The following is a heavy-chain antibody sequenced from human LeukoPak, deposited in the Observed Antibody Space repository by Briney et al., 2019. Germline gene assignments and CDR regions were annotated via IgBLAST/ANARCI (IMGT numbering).Heavy chain of an antibody. CDR1: GGTFSSYA. J-gene: IGHJ4*02. CDR3: AVSQYYYGSGSYPFDY. CDR2: IIPIFGTA. Sequence: SVKVSCKASGGTFSSYAISWVRQAPGQGLEWMGGIIPIFGTANYAQKSQGRVTITADESTSTAYMELSSLRSEDTAVYYCAVSQYYYGSGSYPFDYWGQGTLVTVSS. V-gene: IGHV1-69*13. D-gene: IGHD3-10*01.